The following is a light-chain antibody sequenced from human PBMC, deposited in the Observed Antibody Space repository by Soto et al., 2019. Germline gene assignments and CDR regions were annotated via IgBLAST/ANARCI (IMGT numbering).Light chain of an antibody. CDR2: DAS. Sequence: DIQMTQSPSTLSASVGYRFTITCRASQSISSWLAWYQQKPGKAPKLLIYDASSLESGVPSRFSGSGSGTEFTLTISRLEPEDYAVYYCHQYDGSPITFGQGTRREIK. J-gene: IGKJ5*01. CDR3: HQYDGSPIT. CDR1: QSISSW. V-gene: IGKV1-5*01.